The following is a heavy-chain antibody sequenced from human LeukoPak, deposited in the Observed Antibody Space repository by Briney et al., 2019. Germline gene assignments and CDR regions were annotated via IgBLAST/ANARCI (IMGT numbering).Heavy chain of an antibody. J-gene: IGHJ4*02. D-gene: IGHD6-13*01. CDR2: ISSSGSTM. CDR1: GFTFSSYE. CDR3: ASSSWYALVD. V-gene: IGHV3-48*03. Sequence: PGGSLRLSSAASGFTFSSYEMNWVRQAPGKGLEWISYISSSGSTMYYADSVKGRFTISRDNAKNSLYLQMNSLRAEDTAIDYCASSSWYALVDWGQGTLVTVSS.